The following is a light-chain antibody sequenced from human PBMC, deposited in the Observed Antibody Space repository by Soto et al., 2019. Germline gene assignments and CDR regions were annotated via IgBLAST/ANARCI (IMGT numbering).Light chain of an antibody. CDR1: SSDVGGYNY. J-gene: IGLJ1*01. Sequence: QSVLTQPASVSGSPGQSITISCTGTSSDVGGYNYVSWYQQHPGKAPKLMIYEVSNRPSGVSNRFSGSKSGNTASLTISGLQAEVEAYYYCSSYTRSSTYVFGTGPKVTVL. CDR3: SSYTRSSTYV. CDR2: EVS. V-gene: IGLV2-14*01.